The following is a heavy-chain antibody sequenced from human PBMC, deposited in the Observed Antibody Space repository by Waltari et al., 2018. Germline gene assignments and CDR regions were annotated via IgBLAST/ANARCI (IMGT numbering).Heavy chain of an antibody. V-gene: IGHV3-7*01. Sequence: EVQLVESGGGLVQPGGSLRLSCAASGFTCSSYWMSWVRQAPGKGLEWVANIKQDGSEKYYVDSVKGRFTISRDNAKNSLYLQMNSLRAEDTAVYYCARDRSGSYDYWGQGTLVTVSS. CDR2: IKQDGSEK. CDR3: ARDRSGSYDY. D-gene: IGHD1-26*01. CDR1: GFTCSSYW. J-gene: IGHJ4*02.